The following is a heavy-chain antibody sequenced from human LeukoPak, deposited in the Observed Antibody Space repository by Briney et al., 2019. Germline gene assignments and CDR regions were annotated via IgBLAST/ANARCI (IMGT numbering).Heavy chain of an antibody. CDR3: AKDCSGGYCYLDY. CDR1: GYTFTTYG. V-gene: IGHV1-18*01. D-gene: IGHD2-15*01. J-gene: IGHJ4*02. CDR2: ISAYNGNT. Sequence: ASVRVSCRASGYTFTTYGITWVRQAPGQGLEWMGWISAYNGNTKYAQKLQDRVTMTTDTSTSTAYMDLRSLRSVDTAMYYCAKDCSGGYCYLDYWGQGTLVTVSS.